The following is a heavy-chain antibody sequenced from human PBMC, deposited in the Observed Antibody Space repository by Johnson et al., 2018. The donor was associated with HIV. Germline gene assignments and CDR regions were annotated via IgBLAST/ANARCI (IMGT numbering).Heavy chain of an antibody. V-gene: IGHV3-66*02. CDR3: ARDGRDLVTRGSFDV. D-gene: IGHD3-9*01. Sequence: VQLVESGGGLVQPRGSLRLSCAASGITVGTNYMSWVRQAPGKGLEWVSVIFSVGDVYYADSVKGRFTISRDNSKNMVYLQMNSLRPEDTAVYYCARDGRDLVTRGSFDVWGQGTVVTVSS. CDR1: GITVGTNY. CDR2: IFSVGDV. J-gene: IGHJ3*01.